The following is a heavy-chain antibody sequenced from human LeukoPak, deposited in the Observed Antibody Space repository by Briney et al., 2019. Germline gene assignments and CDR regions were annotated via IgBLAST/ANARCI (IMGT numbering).Heavy chain of an antibody. D-gene: IGHD4-23*01. CDR1: GFTFDRFA. Sequence: GGSLRLSCAASGFTFDRFAMHWVRQAPGKGLEWVSLISGDGFTTYYVDSVKGRFTLSRDNSKNSLYLQMKSLRTEDTALYYCGRDHVYGGADYWGQGTLVTVSS. CDR3: GRDHVYGGADY. J-gene: IGHJ4*02. CDR2: ISGDGFTT. V-gene: IGHV3-43*02.